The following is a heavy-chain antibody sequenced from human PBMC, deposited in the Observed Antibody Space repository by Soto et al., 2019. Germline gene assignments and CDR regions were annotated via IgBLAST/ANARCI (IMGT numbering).Heavy chain of an antibody. CDR2: IYYSGST. D-gene: IGHD6-13*01. CDR1: GGSISSYY. V-gene: IGHV4-59*01. Sequence: SXTLSLTCTVSGGSISSYYWSWIRQPPGKGLEWIGYIYYSGSTNYNPSLKSRVTISVDTSKNQFSLKLSSVTAADTAVYYCARTEGSSWITDWFDPWGQGTLVTVSS. CDR3: ARTEGSSWITDWFDP. J-gene: IGHJ5*02.